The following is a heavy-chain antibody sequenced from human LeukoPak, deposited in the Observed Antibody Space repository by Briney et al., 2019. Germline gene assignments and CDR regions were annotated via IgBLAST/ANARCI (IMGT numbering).Heavy chain of an antibody. Sequence: QAGGSLRLSCAASGFTFSSYAMSWVRQAPGKGLEWVSAISDSGGSTYYADSVKGRFTISRDNSKNTLYLQMNSLRAEDTAVYYCVKDQWQGYFDWSQSYSGAFDIWGQGTMVTVSS. CDR3: VKDQWQGYFDWSQSYSGAFDI. J-gene: IGHJ3*02. CDR1: GFTFSSYA. V-gene: IGHV3-23*01. D-gene: IGHD3-9*01. CDR2: ISDSGGST.